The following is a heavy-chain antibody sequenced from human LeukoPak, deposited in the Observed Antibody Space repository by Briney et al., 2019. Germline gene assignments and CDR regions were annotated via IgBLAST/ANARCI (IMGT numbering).Heavy chain of an antibody. J-gene: IGHJ4*02. V-gene: IGHV3-23*01. CDR1: GFTFSDYA. CDR2: ISDDGSGT. Sequence: GGSLRLSCAASGFTFSDYAMSWVRQAPGQGLEWVSTISDDGSGTYYADSVKGRFTISRDNSKNTLFLQINSLRAKDSAVYYCATDRERDPSVYYLVGGQGTLITVSS. CDR3: ATDRERDPSVYYLV. D-gene: IGHD3-22*01.